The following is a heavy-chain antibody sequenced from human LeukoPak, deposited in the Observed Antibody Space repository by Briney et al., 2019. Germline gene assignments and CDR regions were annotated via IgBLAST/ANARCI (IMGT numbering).Heavy chain of an antibody. CDR3: ARDPAAAPAYYFDY. CDR1: GFTFSDYY. J-gene: IGHJ4*02. CDR2: ISSSGSTI. D-gene: IGHD6-25*01. V-gene: IGHV3-11*04. Sequence: GGSLRLSCAASGFTFSDYYMSWIRQAPGKGLEWVSYISSSGSTIYYADSVKGRFIISRDNAKNSLYLQMNSLRAEDTAVYYCARDPAAAPAYYFDYWGQGTLVTVSS.